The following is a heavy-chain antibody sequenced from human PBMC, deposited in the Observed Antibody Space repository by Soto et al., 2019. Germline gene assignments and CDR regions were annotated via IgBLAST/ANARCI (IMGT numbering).Heavy chain of an antibody. V-gene: IGHV3-74*02. CDR1: GFTFSNYW. CDR3: ARGDCVGGTCYSLAGSFYYYMDV. J-gene: IGHJ6*03. D-gene: IGHD2-15*01. CDR2: INSDGSVS. Sequence: EVQLVESGGGLVQPGGSLRLSCAASGFTFSNYWMYWVRQAPGKGLEWVSRINSDGSVSSYADSVKGRLPISRDNVKNTLYLQMDSLIAEDTAVYYCARGDCVGGTCYSLAGSFYYYMDVWGKGTTVTVFS.